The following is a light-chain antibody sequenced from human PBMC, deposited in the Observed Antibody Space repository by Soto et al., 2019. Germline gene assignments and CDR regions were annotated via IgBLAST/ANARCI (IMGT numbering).Light chain of an antibody. CDR3: LQDYNFPWA. J-gene: IGKJ1*01. V-gene: IGKV1-6*01. CDR1: QGIRSD. Sequence: IQMTQSPSSLSASVGDRVTISCRASQGIRSDLAWYQQKPGKVPKLLIYGASKLESGVPSRFSGSGFDTDFTITISSLQPEDFATYYCLQDYNFPWAFGQGTKVEIK. CDR2: GAS.